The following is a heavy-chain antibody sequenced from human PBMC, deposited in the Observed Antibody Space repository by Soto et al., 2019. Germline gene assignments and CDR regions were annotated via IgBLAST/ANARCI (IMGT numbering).Heavy chain of an antibody. CDR2: ISYSGIA. J-gene: IGHJ5*02. CDR3: ARDPTP. Sequence: SETLSLTCTVSGDSISSGGHYWSWIRQHPGKGPEWIGYISYSGIAYYNPSLESRVTISVDTSKNQFSLNLSSVTAADTAVYYCARDPTPWGQGTLVTVSS. V-gene: IGHV4-31*03. CDR1: GDSISSGGHY.